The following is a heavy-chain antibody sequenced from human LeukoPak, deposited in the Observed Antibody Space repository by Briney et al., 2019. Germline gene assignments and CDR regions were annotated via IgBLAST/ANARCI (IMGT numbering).Heavy chain of an antibody. CDR2: IYYSGST. Sequence: SETLSLTCTVSGGSISSSSYYWGWIRQPPGKGLEWIGSIYYSGSTYYNPSLKSRVTISLDTSKNQFSLKMSSVTAADTAVYYCAGNYYGSGSYYSEDRCWGQGTLVTVSS. D-gene: IGHD3-10*01. V-gene: IGHV4-39*07. CDR1: GGSISSSSYY. CDR3: AGNYYGSGSYYSEDRC. J-gene: IGHJ4*02.